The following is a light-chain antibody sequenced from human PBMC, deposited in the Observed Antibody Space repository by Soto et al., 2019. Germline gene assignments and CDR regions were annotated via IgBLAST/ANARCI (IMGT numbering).Light chain of an antibody. J-gene: IGKJ1*01. V-gene: IGKV1-39*01. CDR3: QQSYSTTWT. CDR1: QSISDY. Sequence: DIQMTQSPSSLSASVGDRVTITCRASQSISDYLNWYQQKPGKAPNLLIYAASSLQSGVPSRFSGIGSGTDFTLTISSLQPEDFATYYCQQSYSTTWTFGQGTKVDIX. CDR2: AAS.